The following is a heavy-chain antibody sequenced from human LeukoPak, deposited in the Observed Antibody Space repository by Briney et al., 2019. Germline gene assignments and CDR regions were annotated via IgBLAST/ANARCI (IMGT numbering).Heavy chain of an antibody. Sequence: GASVKVSCKASGGTFSSYAISWVRQAPGQGLEWMGAIIPIFGTANYAQKFQGRVTITADESTSTAYMELSSLKSEDTAVYYCARGEDIVVAPAAIKGYALDIWGPGTMVTVSS. CDR1: GGTFSSYA. V-gene: IGHV1-69*13. CDR3: ARGEDIVVAPAAIKGYALDI. D-gene: IGHD2-2*01. CDR2: IIPIFGTA. J-gene: IGHJ3*02.